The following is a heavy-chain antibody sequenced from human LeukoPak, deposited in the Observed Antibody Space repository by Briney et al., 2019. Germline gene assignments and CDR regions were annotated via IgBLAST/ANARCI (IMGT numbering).Heavy chain of an antibody. Sequence: GGSLRLSCAGSGFRLWSSGMHSVRQAPGNGLQWGAYIHSDGSNKYYADSVKGRFTISRDNSKNTLYLQMNSLRAEDTAVYYCARDGSDYCTNGVCYGGSGYYFDYWGQGTLVTVSS. J-gene: IGHJ4*02. D-gene: IGHD2-8*01. CDR3: ARDGSDYCTNGVCYGGSGYYFDY. CDR2: IHSDGSNK. CDR1: GFRLWSSG. V-gene: IGHV3-30*02.